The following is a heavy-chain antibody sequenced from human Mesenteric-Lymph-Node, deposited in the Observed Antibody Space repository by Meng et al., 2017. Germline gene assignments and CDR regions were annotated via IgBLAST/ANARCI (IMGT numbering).Heavy chain of an antibody. J-gene: IGHJ4*02. CDR3: ARVSSGWDYFDY. CDR1: GGSVSSGGYY. Sequence: GQLQASGPGLVKPSQTLSLTCTVSGGSVSSGGYYWTWIRQHPGKGLEWFGHIYYSGSTFYNPSLKRRVIIPIDTSKNQFSLNLRSVTAADTAVYYCARVSSGWDYFDYWGQGTLVTVSS. V-gene: IGHV4-31*03. D-gene: IGHD6-19*01. CDR2: IYYSGST.